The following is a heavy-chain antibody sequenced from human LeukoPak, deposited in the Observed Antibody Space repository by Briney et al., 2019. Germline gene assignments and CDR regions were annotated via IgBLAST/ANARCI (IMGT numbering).Heavy chain of an antibody. Sequence: SETLSLTCTVSGGSISSSSYYWGWIRQPPGKGLEWIGYIYYSGSTNYNPSLKSRVTISVDTSKNQFSLKLSSVTAADTAVYYCAREVVTGGHFDYWGQGTLVTVSS. D-gene: IGHD2-21*02. V-gene: IGHV4-61*01. J-gene: IGHJ4*02. CDR3: AREVVTGGHFDY. CDR2: IYYSGST. CDR1: GGSISSSSYY.